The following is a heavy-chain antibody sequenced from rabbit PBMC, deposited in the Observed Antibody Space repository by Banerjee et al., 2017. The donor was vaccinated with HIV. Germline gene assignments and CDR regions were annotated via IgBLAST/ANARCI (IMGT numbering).Heavy chain of an antibody. CDR1: GFSFTGVYW. Sequence: QSLEESGGDLVKPGASLTLTCTASGFSFTGVYWIFWVRQAPGKGLEWIGSIDAGGSGSTDYANWARGRFTISKISSTTVTLQMTSLTAADTATYFCARDPTTYIDLWGQGTLVTVS. D-gene: IGHD1-1*01. V-gene: IGHV1S40*01. CDR2: IDAGGSGST. CDR3: ARDPTTYIDL. J-gene: IGHJ3*01.